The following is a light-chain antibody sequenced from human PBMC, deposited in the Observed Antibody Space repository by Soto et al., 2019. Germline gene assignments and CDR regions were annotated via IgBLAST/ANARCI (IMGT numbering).Light chain of an antibody. CDR3: QQRSNWPPT. CDR1: QSVSSH. J-gene: IGKJ1*01. CDR2: DVS. V-gene: IGKV3-11*01. Sequence: EIVLTQSPATLSLSPGERATLSCRASQSVSSHLAWYQQRPGQAPRLLIYDVSNRATGIPARFSGGGSGPDFTLTISSLEPEDFAIYYCQQRSNWPPTFGQGTKVEIK.